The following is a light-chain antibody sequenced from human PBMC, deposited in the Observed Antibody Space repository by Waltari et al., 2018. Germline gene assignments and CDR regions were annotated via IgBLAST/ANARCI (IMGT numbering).Light chain of an antibody. Sequence: EIVLTQSPDTLSLSPGERATLSCRASQSIGRYLVWYQQKPGQAPRLLIYGASTRASGIPDRFSGRGSGTDFSLTISRLEPEDFAVYHCQKHDRLPATFGQGTKVEIK. CDR3: QKHDRLPAT. CDR2: GAS. J-gene: IGKJ1*01. CDR1: QSIGRY. V-gene: IGKV3-20*01.